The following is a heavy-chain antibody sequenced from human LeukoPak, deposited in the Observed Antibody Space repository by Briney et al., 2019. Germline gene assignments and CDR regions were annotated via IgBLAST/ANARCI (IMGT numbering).Heavy chain of an antibody. CDR1: RGSISSFY. Sequence: PSETLSLTCTVSRGSISSFYWSWIRQPPGKGLEWIGYISYSGNTKYNPSLKSRVTISVDTSKNQFSRKLSCVTAADTAVYYCARDYGGKFDYWGQGTLVTVSS. D-gene: IGHD4-23*01. J-gene: IGHJ4*02. V-gene: IGHV4-59*01. CDR2: ISYSGNT. CDR3: ARDYGGKFDY.